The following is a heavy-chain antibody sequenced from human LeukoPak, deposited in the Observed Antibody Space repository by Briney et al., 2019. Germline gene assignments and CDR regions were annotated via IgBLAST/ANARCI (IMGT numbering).Heavy chain of an antibody. CDR3: AREIAVAGPHYYYYYMDV. J-gene: IGHJ6*03. V-gene: IGHV4-4*07. Sequence: GSLRLSCAASGFTFSSYAMSWIRQPAGKGLEWIGRIYTSGSTNYNPSLKSRVTMSVDTSKNQFSLKLSSVTAADTAVYYCAREIAVAGPHYYYYYMDVWGKGTTVTISS. D-gene: IGHD6-19*01. CDR2: IYTSGST. CDR1: GFTFSSYA.